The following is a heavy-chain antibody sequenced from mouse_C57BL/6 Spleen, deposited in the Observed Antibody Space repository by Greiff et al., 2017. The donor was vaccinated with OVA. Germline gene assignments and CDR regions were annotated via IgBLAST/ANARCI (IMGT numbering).Heavy chain of an antibody. V-gene: IGHV1-7*01. J-gene: IGHJ2*01. CDR1: GYTFTSYW. CDR3: ARWTHYYGSRGDYFDY. D-gene: IGHD1-1*01. CDR2: INPSSGYT. Sequence: QVQLKESGAELAKPGASVKLSCKASGYTFTSYWMHWVKQRPGQGLEWIGYINPSSGYTKYNQKFKDKATLTADKSSSTAYMQLSSLTHEDSAVYYCARWTHYYGSRGDYFDYWGQGTTLTVSS.